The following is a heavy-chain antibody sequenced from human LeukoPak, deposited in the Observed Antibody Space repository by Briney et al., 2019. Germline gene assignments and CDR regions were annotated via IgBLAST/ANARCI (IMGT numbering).Heavy chain of an antibody. V-gene: IGHV3-7*01. Sequence: QPGGSLRLSCAASGFTFSTYWMSWVHQAPGKGLEWVANIKQDGSDKYYVDSVKGRFTISRDNAKNSLFLQMNSLRAEDTAVYYCARVRCSSNSCFPDYWGQGTLVTVSS. CDR1: GFTFSTYW. CDR3: ARVRCSSNSCFPDY. CDR2: IKQDGSDK. D-gene: IGHD2-2*01. J-gene: IGHJ4*02.